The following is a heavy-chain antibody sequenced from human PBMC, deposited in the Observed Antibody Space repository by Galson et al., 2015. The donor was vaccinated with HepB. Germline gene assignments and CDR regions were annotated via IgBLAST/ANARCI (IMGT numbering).Heavy chain of an antibody. D-gene: IGHD6-19*01. CDR1: GYTFTSYA. CDR3: ARDPSSGWRNWFDP. J-gene: IGHJ5*02. Sequence: SVKVSCKASGYTFTSYAMNWVRQAPGQGLEWMGWINTNTGNPTYAQGFTGRFVFSLDTSVSTAYLQISSLKAEDTAVYYCARDPSSGWRNWFDPWGQGTLVTVSS. V-gene: IGHV7-4-1*02. CDR2: INTNTGNP.